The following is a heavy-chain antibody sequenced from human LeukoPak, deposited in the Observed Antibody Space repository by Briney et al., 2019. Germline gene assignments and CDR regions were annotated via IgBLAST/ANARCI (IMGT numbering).Heavy chain of an antibody. CDR1: GFTFSSYW. CDR3: GRKRVATEAFDI. D-gene: IGHD2-15*01. CDR2: INTDGSST. J-gene: IGHJ3*02. V-gene: IGHV3-74*01. Sequence: GGSLRLSCAASGFTFSSYWMHWVRQAPGKGLVWVSRINTDGSSTSYADSVKGRFTISRDNAKNTLYLQMNSLRAEDTAVYYCGRKRVATEAFDIWGQGTMVTVFS.